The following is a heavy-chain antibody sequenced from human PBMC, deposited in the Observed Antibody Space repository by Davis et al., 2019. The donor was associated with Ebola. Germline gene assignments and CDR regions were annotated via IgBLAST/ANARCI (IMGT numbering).Heavy chain of an antibody. D-gene: IGHD6-6*01. CDR3: AGAAPGAFDI. Sequence: PAGSLCLSCAASGFPFSRYAMSWVRQASGKGLEWVGRIRSKANSYATAYAASVKGRFTISRDDSKNTAYLQMNSLKTEDTAVYYCAGAAPGAFDIWGQGTMVTVSS. CDR2: IRSKANSYAT. V-gene: IGHV3-73*01. J-gene: IGHJ3*02. CDR1: GFPFSRYA.